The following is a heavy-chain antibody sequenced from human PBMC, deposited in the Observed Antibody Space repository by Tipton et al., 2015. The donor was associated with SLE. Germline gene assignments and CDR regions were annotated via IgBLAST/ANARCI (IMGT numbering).Heavy chain of an antibody. Sequence: SLRLSCAASGFTFSSYAMSWVRQAPGKGLEWVSASDSAGYTYYADSVKGRFTISRDNPKNTLYLQMNSLRAEDTAVYYCAKDRDPFDYWGQGTLVTVSS. CDR2: SDSAGYT. V-gene: IGHV3-23*01. CDR3: AKDRDPFDY. J-gene: IGHJ4*02. CDR1: GFTFSSYA.